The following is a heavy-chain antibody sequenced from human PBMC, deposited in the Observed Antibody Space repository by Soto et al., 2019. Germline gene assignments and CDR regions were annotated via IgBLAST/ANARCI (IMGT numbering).Heavy chain of an antibody. V-gene: IGHV1-2*02. Sequence: ASVKVSCKASGYTFTGHYVHWVRQAPGQGREWMGWISPKNGDTNYAQKFHRRVTMTRDKSISTAYMELSSLRSDDTAVYFCARTGHGDYSYFDYWGLGXLVTVSS. J-gene: IGHJ4*02. D-gene: IGHD4-17*01. CDR2: ISPKNGDT. CDR1: GYTFTGHY. CDR3: ARTGHGDYSYFDY.